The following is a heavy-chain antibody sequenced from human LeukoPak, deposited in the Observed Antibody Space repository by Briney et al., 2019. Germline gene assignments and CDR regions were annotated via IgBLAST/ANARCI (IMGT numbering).Heavy chain of an antibody. Sequence: GGSLRLSCAASGFTLSSYAMSWVRQAPGKGLEWVSAISVSGNTYHADSVKGRFTISRDSSKNTLYLQMNRLRAEDTAVYYCARPDDYGDYFDYWGQGTLVTVSS. CDR2: ISVSGNT. J-gene: IGHJ4*02. CDR1: GFTLSSYA. V-gene: IGHV3-23*01. CDR3: ARPDDYGDYFDY. D-gene: IGHD4-17*01.